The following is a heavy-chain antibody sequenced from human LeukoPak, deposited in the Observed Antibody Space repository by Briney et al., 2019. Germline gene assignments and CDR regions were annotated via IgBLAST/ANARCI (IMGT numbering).Heavy chain of an antibody. CDR1: RFTFSSYS. J-gene: IGHJ4*02. CDR3: ARARIAVAGGSDY. Sequence: GGSLRLSCAASRFTFSSYSMNWVRQAPGKGLEWVSSISSSSSYIYYADSVKGRFTISRDNAKNSLYLQMNSLRAEDTAVYYCARARIAVAGGSDYWGQGTLVTVSS. D-gene: IGHD6-19*01. V-gene: IGHV3-21*01. CDR2: ISSSSSYI.